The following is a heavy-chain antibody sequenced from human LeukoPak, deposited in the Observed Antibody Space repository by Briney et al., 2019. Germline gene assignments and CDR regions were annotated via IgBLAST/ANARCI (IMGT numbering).Heavy chain of an antibody. Sequence: PSETLSLTCTVSGGSIRSYYWSWIRQPPGKGLEWIGYIYYSGSTNYNPSLKSRVTISVDTSKNQFSLKLSSVTAADTAVYYCARFGTAAAVNWGQGTLVTVSS. D-gene: IGHD6-13*01. V-gene: IGHV4-59*01. J-gene: IGHJ4*02. CDR2: IYYSGST. CDR3: ARFGTAAAVN. CDR1: GGSIRSYY.